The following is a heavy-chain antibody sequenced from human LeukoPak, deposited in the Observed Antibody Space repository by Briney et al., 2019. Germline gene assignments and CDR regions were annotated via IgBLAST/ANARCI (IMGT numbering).Heavy chain of an antibody. J-gene: IGHJ5*02. Sequence: SETLSLTCTVSGGPISSNYWNWIRQPPGKGLEWIAYIHDDGSISSNPSLKSRVTISMDTSKNQFSLHLSSVIAADTALYYCAREIEYCSGGDCKRWFDPWGQGTLVTVSS. D-gene: IGHD2-15*01. V-gene: IGHV4-59*01. CDR3: AREIEYCSGGDCKRWFDP. CDR2: IHDDGSI. CDR1: GGPISSNY.